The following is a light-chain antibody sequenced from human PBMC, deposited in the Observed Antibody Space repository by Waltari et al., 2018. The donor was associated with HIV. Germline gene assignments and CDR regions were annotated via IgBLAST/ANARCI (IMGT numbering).Light chain of an antibody. J-gene: IGKJ4*01. V-gene: IGKV1-5*03. Sequence: DIQMTQSLSTLSASVGDKIIITCRASQSISNWLAWFQQKPGKAPKLLIYKASNLESGVPSRFSGRGSGTEFTLTINSLQPDDFATYFCQQYSSDPLTFGRGTRVEVK. CDR3: QQYSSDPLT. CDR2: KAS. CDR1: QSISNW.